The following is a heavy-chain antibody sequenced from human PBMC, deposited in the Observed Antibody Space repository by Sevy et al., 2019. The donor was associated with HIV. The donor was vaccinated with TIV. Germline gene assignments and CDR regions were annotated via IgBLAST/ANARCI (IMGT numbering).Heavy chain of an antibody. J-gene: IGHJ6*02. V-gene: IGHV3-33*01. CDR2: IWYDGSNK. D-gene: IGHD5-12*01. CDR1: GFTFSSYG. CDR3: ARDAVGAMTDDSNYYYYYGMDV. Sequence: GGSLRLSCAASGFTFSSYGMHWVRQAPGKGLEGVAVIWYDGSNKYYADSVKGRFTISRDNSKNTLYLQMNSLRAEDTAVYYCARDAVGAMTDDSNYYYYYGMDVWGQGTTVTVSS.